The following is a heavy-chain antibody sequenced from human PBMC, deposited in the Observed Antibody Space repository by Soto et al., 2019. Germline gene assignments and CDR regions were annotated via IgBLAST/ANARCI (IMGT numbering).Heavy chain of an antibody. J-gene: IGHJ4*02. CDR2: LAPGNGNT. CDR3: AKGSRMWTPDY. Sequence: QVQLVQSGAEVKKPGASVKVFCKASGYTFTDYAIHWVRQAPGQRLELMGWLAPGNGNTKYSQNFQGRVTITRDTSATTAYMELSSLRSEDTAVYYCAKGSRMWTPDYWGQGTLVTVSS. V-gene: IGHV1-3*01. CDR1: GYTFTDYA. D-gene: IGHD2-21*01.